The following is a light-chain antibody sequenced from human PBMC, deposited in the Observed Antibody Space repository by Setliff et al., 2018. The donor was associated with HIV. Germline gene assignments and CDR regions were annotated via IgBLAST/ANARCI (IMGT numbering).Light chain of an antibody. CDR1: SSNIGTYDF. Sequence: QSALAQPASVSGSPGQSITISCTGNSSNIGTYDFVSWYRQYPGKAPQLTIYEVNKRPSGVSERFSGSKSGNTASLTISGLQAEDEAYYSCSSYRSSGTLVVFGGGTKVTVL. J-gene: IGLJ2*01. V-gene: IGLV2-14*02. CDR3: SSYRSSGTLVV. CDR2: EVN.